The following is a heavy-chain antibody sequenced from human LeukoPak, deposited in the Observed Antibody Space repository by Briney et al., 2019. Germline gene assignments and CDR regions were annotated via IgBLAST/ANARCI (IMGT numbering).Heavy chain of an antibody. D-gene: IGHD6-19*01. V-gene: IGHV3-49*03. Sequence: GGSLRLSCTASGFTFGDYAMSWFRQAPGKGLEWVGFIRSKAYGGTTEYAASVKGRFTISRDDSKSIAYLQMNSLKTEDTAVYYCTSWGSGWYVEIDYWGQGTLVTVSS. CDR2: IRSKAYGGTT. CDR3: TSWGSGWYVEIDY. J-gene: IGHJ4*02. CDR1: GFTFGDYA.